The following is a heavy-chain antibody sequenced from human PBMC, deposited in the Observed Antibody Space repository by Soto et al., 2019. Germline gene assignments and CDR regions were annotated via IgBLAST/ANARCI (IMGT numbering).Heavy chain of an antibody. D-gene: IGHD6-13*01. CDR2: INLDGSEK. V-gene: IGHV3-7*05. CDR1: GFTFRTYW. Sequence: EVQLVESGGGLVQPGGSLRLSCAASGFTFRTYWLSWVRQVPGKGLEWVANINLDGSEKNYVDSVKGRFTISRDNARNSLYLQMSSLRAEDTALYYCARDDSTSWYRYDYHGIDVWGQGTTVTVSS. J-gene: IGHJ6*02. CDR3: ARDDSTSWYRYDYHGIDV.